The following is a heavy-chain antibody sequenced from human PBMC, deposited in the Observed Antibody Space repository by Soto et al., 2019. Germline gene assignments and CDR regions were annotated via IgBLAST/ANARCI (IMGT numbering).Heavy chain of an antibody. J-gene: IGHJ4*02. Sequence: SETLSLTCTVSGGSISSGGYYWSWIRQLPXKGLEWMGYIYRSGNAYYNPSLESRLTISVDTSKNQFSLKLSSVTAADTAVYYCARQSLGAWYHLKYSSSYFDYWGQGALVTVSS. CDR1: GGSISSGGYY. CDR2: IYRSGNA. V-gene: IGHV4-31*03. D-gene: IGHD6-6*01. CDR3: ARQSLGAWYHLKYSSSYFDY.